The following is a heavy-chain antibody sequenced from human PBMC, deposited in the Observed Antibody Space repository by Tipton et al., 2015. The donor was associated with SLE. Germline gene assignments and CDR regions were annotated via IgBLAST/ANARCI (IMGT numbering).Heavy chain of an antibody. D-gene: IGHD3-10*01. CDR3: AKDHYYGSGSYFDY. CDR1: GFTFSSYE. V-gene: IGHV3-48*03. CDR2: ISGSGSTI. Sequence: QLVQSGGGLVQPGGSLRLSCAASGFTFSSYEMNWVRQAPGKGLEWVSYISGSGSTIYYADSVKGRFTISRDNAKNSLYLQMNSLRAEDTAVYYCAKDHYYGSGSYFDYWGQGTLVTVSS. J-gene: IGHJ4*02.